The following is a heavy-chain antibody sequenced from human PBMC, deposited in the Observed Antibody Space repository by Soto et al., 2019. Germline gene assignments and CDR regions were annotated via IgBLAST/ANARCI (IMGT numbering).Heavy chain of an antibody. Sequence: QLQLQESGPGLVKPSETLSLTCTVSGGSISSSSYYWGWIRQPPGKGLEWIGSIYYSGSTYYNPSLNRRVTIPLDTSKNQFSLKLSSLTAADTAVYYCVVGVDYQAAIYWGQGTLVTVSS. D-gene: IGHD2-21*02. CDR2: IYYSGST. CDR3: VVGVDYQAAIY. CDR1: GGSISSSSYY. V-gene: IGHV4-39*01. J-gene: IGHJ4*02.